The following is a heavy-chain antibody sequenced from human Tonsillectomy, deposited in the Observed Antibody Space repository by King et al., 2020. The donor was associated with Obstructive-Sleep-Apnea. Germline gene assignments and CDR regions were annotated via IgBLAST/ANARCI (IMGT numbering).Heavy chain of an antibody. CDR2: ISYDGSYK. J-gene: IGHJ6*02. Sequence: VQLVESGGGVVQPGRSLRLSCAASGFTFSSYAMHWVRQAPGKGLEWVAVISYDGSYKYYADSVKGRFTISRDNSKNTLYLQMNSLRAEDTAVYYCARASGVLYYYYGMDVWDQGTTVTVSS. CDR1: GFTFSSYA. V-gene: IGHV3-30*04. D-gene: IGHD3-10*01. CDR3: ARASGVLYYYYGMDV.